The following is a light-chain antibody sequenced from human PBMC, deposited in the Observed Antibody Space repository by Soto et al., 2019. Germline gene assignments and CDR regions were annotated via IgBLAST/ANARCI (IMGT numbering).Light chain of an antibody. CDR3: QQYGLSPWT. CDR1: QSISSSY. Sequence: DIVLTQSPGTLSLSPGERATLSCRASQSISSSYLAWYQQRPGQAPRLLIYGASSRATGIPDRFCGSGSGTDFTLIISRLEPEDFAVYYCQQYGLSPWTFGQGTKVEI. CDR2: GAS. V-gene: IGKV3-20*01. J-gene: IGKJ1*01.